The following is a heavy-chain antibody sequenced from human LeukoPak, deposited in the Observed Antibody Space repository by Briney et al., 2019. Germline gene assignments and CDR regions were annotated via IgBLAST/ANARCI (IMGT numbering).Heavy chain of an antibody. CDR1: GFTFSSYA. CDR2: ISYDGSNK. Sequence: GGSLRLSCAASGFTFSSYAMHWVRQAPGRGLEWVAVISYDGSNKYYADSVKGRFTISRDNSKNTLYLQMNSLRAEDTAVYYCARDLVIAAAGTKYFDYWGQGTLVTVSS. V-gene: IGHV3-30*01. CDR3: ARDLVIAAAGTKYFDY. J-gene: IGHJ4*02. D-gene: IGHD6-13*01.